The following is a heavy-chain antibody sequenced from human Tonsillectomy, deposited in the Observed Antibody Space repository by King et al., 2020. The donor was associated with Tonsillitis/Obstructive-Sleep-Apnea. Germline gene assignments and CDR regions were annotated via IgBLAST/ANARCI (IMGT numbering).Heavy chain of an antibody. CDR2: VLSNDAK. J-gene: IGHJ4*02. Sequence: HVTLKESGPVLVKPTETLTLTCTVSGFSLSNARLCVSWIRQPPGKALEWLAHVLSNDAKSYNTSLKSRLAISKDTPKSQVVLMMTNMDPVDTATYYCARLPHYCSGGSCYFWFDYWGQGALVTVSS. V-gene: IGHV2-26*01. CDR1: GFSLSNARLC. CDR3: ARLPHYCSGGSCYFWFDY. D-gene: IGHD2-15*01.